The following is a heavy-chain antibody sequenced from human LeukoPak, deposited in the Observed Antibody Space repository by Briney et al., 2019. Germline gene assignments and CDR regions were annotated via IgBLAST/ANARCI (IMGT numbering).Heavy chain of an antibody. CDR3: AELGITMIGGV. J-gene: IGHJ6*04. CDR2: ISSSSSYI. D-gene: IGHD3-10*02. Sequence: GGSLRLSCAASGFTFSGYSMNWVRQAPGKGLEWVSSISSSSSYIYYADSVKGRFTISRDNAKNSLYLQMNSLRAEDTAVYYCAELGITMIGGVWGKGTTVTISS. CDR1: GFTFSGYS. V-gene: IGHV3-21*01.